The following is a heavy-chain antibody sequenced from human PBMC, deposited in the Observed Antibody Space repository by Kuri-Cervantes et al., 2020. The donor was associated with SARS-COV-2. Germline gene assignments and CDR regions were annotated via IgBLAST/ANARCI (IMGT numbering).Heavy chain of an antibody. CDR1: GYSISSGYY. CDR3: ARGKGGDNDWFDP. D-gene: IGHD1-26*01. CDR2: IYHSGST. J-gene: IGHJ5*02. Sequence: SQTLSLTCAVSGYSISSGYYWGWIRQPPGKGLEWIGSIYHSGSTYYNPSLKSRVTISVDTSKNQFSLKLSSVTAADTAVYYCARGKGGDNDWFDPWGQGTLVTVSS. V-gene: IGHV4-38-2*01.